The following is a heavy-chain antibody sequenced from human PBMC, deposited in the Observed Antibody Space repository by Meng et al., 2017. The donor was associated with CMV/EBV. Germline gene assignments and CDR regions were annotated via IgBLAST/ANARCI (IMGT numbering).Heavy chain of an antibody. D-gene: IGHD2-2*01. CDR3: ARDPVECSSTSCYEP. CDR1: GGSISSGDYY. V-gene: IGHV4-30-4*01. J-gene: IGHJ5*02. Sequence: SGGSISSGDYYWSWIRQPQGKGLEWIGYIYYSGSTYYDPSLKSRVTISVDTSKNQFSLKLSSVTAADTAVYYCARDPVECSSTSCYEPWGQGTLVTVSS. CDR2: IYYSGST.